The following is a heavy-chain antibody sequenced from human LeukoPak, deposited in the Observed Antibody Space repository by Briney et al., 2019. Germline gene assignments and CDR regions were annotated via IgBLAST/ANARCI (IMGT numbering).Heavy chain of an antibody. CDR1: GGTFSSYA. J-gene: IGHJ4*02. CDR3: ARGGGEYDSSGYQDY. Sequence: SVKVSCKASGGTFSSYAISWVRQAPGQGLEWVGGIIPIFGTANYAQKFQGRVTITTDESTSTAYMELSSLRSEDTAVYYCARGGGEYDSSGYQDYWGQGTLVTVSS. CDR2: IIPIFGTA. D-gene: IGHD3-22*01. V-gene: IGHV1-69*05.